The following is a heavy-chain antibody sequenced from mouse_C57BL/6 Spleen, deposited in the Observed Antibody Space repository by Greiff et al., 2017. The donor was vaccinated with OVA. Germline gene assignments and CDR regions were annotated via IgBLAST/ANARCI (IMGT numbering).Heavy chain of an antibody. CDR3: TMGGYYYGSSPFAY. D-gene: IGHD1-1*01. V-gene: IGHV1-74*01. J-gene: IGHJ3*01. CDR2: IHPSDGDT. Sequence: QVQLQQPGAELVKPGASVTVSCKASGYTFTSYWMHWVKQRPGQGLEWIGRIHPSDGDTNYNQKFKGKATLTVDKSSSTAYMQLSSLTSEDSAVYYCTMGGYYYGSSPFAYWGQGTLVTVSA. CDR1: GYTFTSYW.